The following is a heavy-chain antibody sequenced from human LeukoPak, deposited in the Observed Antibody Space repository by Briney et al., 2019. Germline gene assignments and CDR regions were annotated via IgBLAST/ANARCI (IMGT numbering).Heavy chain of an antibody. D-gene: IGHD2-21*02. CDR1: GYTFTSDG. CDR3: ARDMVVVTAIPKYYFDY. J-gene: IGHJ4*02. Sequence: ASVKVSCKASGYTFTSDGISWVRQAPGQRLEWMGWINAGNGNTKYSQKFQGRVTITRDTSANTAYMELSSLRSEDTAVYYCARDMVVVTAIPKYYFDYWGQGTLVTVSS. CDR2: INAGNGNT. V-gene: IGHV1-3*01.